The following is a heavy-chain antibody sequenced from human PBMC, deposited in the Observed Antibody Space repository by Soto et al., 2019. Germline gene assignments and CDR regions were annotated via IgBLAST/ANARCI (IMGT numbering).Heavy chain of an antibody. CDR1: GFTFSNSG. V-gene: IGHV3-23*01. Sequence: EVQLLESGGDLVQPGGSLRLVCAASGFTFSNSGMRWVRQAPGQGLEWVSSIGPSGNTYYSDAVKGRFTISRDISKNTLFLQMDSLRAEDTATYYCAKLPPNSYNNVMDVWGQGTTVTVSS. CDR3: AKLPPNSYNNVMDV. CDR2: SIGPSGNT. J-gene: IGHJ6*02.